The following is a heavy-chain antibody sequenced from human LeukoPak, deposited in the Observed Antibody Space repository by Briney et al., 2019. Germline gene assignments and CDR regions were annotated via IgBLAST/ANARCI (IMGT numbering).Heavy chain of an antibody. CDR2: IYHSGST. J-gene: IGHJ4*02. CDR3: ARDPLGNSGLFDY. Sequence: SETLSLTCTVSGGSISSGGYYWSWIRQPPGKGLEWIGYIYHSGSTYYNPSLKSRVTISVDRSKNQFSLKLSSVTAADTAVYYCARDPLGNSGLFDYWGQGTLVTVSS. CDR1: GGSISSGGYY. V-gene: IGHV4-30-2*01. D-gene: IGHD4-23*01.